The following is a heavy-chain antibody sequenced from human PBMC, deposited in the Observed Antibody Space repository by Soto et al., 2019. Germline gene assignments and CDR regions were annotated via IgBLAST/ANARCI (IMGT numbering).Heavy chain of an antibody. CDR2: ISYDGSKK. CDR1: GFNLSSSA. CDR3: TRDRCSGTSCYFRY. Sequence: GGSLRLSCAASGFNLSSSAMNWVRQAPGKGLGWLSVISYDGSKKYYADSVKGRFTISRDDSKNTLYLQMHSLRADDTAVYYCTRDRCSGTSCYFRYWGQGTLVTVSS. J-gene: IGHJ4*02. D-gene: IGHD2-2*01. V-gene: IGHV3-30-3*01.